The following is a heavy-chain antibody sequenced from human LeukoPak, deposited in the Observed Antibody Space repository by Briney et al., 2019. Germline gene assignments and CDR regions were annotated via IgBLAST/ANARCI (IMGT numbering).Heavy chain of an antibody. CDR3: ARDGSSWYGIDY. D-gene: IGHD6-13*01. CDR1: GGSFSGYY. CDR2: INHSGST. V-gene: IGHV4-34*01. Sequence: SETLSLTCAVYGGSFSGYYWSWIRQRPGKGLEWIGEINHSGSTNYNPSLKSRVTISVDTSKNQFSLKLSSVTAADTAVSYCARDGSSWYGIDYWGQGTLVTVSS. J-gene: IGHJ4*02.